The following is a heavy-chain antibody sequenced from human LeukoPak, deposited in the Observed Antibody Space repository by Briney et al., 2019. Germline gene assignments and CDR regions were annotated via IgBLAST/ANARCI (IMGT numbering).Heavy chain of an antibody. CDR3: ARIGYSSSCFDY. CDR2: IKQDGSVK. V-gene: IGHV3-7*01. D-gene: IGHD6-13*01. CDR1: GFTFSTYA. Sequence: GGSLRLSCVASGFTFSTYAMHWVRQAPGKGLEWVANIKQDGSVKYYVDSVKGRFTISRDNAKNSVYLQLNSVRAEDTAVYYCARIGYSSSCFDYWGQGTLVTVSS. J-gene: IGHJ4*02.